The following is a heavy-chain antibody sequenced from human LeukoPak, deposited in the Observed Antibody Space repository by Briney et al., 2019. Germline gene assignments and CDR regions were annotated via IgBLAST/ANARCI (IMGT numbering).Heavy chain of an antibody. V-gene: IGHV4-30-2*01. Sequence: SETLSLTCAVSGGSISSGGYSWSWIRQPLGKGLEWIGYIYHSGSTYYNPSLKSRVTISVDRSKNQFSLKLSSVTAADTAVYYCARSTIVATKLDYWGQGTLVTVSS. CDR1: GGSISSGGYS. CDR3: ARSTIVATKLDY. J-gene: IGHJ4*02. D-gene: IGHD5-12*01. CDR2: IYHSGST.